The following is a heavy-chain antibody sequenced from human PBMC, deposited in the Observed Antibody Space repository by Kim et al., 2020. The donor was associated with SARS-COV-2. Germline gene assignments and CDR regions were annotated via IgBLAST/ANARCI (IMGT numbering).Heavy chain of an antibody. Sequence: GGSLRLSCAASGFTFSSYGMHWVRQAPGKGLEWVAVIWYDGSNKYYADSVKGRFTISRDNSKNTLYLQMNSLRAEDTAVYYCARVGVDLYYFDYWGQGTLVTVSS. CDR1: GFTFSSYG. V-gene: IGHV3-33*01. D-gene: IGHD2-21*01. CDR3: ARVGVDLYYFDY. CDR2: IWYDGSNK. J-gene: IGHJ4*02.